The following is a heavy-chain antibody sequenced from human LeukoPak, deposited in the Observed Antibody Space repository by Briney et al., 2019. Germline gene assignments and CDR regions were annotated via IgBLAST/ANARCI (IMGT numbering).Heavy chain of an antibody. CDR3: ASPARYSSSWFDY. CDR1: GFTFSSYS. D-gene: IGHD6-13*01. Sequence: GGSLRLSCAASGFTFSSYSMNWVRQAPGKGLEWVSSISSSSSYIYYADSVKGRFTISRDNAKNSLYLQMNSLRAEDTAVYYCASPARYSSSWFDYWGQGTLVTVSS. CDR2: ISSSSSYI. V-gene: IGHV3-21*01. J-gene: IGHJ4*02.